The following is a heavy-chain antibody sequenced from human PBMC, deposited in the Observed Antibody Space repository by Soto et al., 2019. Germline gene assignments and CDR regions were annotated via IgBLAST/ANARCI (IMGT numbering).Heavy chain of an antibody. V-gene: IGHV3-7*01. CDR3: ARDLIFGVDPTHY. CDR1: GFIFGSYW. J-gene: IGHJ4*02. Sequence: PGGSLSLSCAGSGFIFGSYWMNWVRQAPGKGLEWVANINQDGTVSYYVDSVKGRFTISRDNARSSEFLQMESLGAEDTAVYYCARDLIFGVDPTHYWGQGTQVTVSS. CDR2: INQDGTVS. D-gene: IGHD3-3*01.